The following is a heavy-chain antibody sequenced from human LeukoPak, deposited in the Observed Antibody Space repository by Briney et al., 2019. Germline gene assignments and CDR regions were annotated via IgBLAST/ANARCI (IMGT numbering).Heavy chain of an antibody. CDR2: ISAYNGNT. V-gene: IGHV1-18*01. CDR3: ARVDYGDYVGYFDY. J-gene: IGHJ4*02. Sequence: ASVKVSCKASGCTFTSYGISWVRQAPGPGLEWMGWISAYNGNTNYAQKLQGRVTMTTDTSTSTAYMELRSLRSDDTAVYYCARVDYGDYVGYFDYWGQGTLVTVSS. D-gene: IGHD4-17*01. CDR1: GCTFTSYG.